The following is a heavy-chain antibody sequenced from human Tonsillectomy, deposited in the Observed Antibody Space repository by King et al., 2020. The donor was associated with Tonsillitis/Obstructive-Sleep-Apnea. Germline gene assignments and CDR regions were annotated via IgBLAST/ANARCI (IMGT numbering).Heavy chain of an antibody. J-gene: IGHJ4*02. D-gene: IGHD2-2*01. CDR2: INPSGGST. Sequence: AQLVQSGAEVKKPGASVKVSCKASGYTFTSYYMHWVRQAPGQGLEWMGIINPSGGSTSYAQKFQGRVTMTRDTSTSTVYMELSSLRSEDTAVYYCARLYCSSTSCYGGYFDYWGRGPLATVSS. V-gene: IGHV1-46*01. CDR1: GYTFTSYY. CDR3: ARLYCSSTSCYGGYFDY.